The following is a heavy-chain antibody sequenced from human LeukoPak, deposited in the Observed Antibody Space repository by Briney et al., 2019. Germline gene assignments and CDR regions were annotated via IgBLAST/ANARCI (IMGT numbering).Heavy chain of an antibody. CDR1: GYTFTGYY. D-gene: IGHD5-18*01. Sequence: ASVTVSCTASGYTFTGYYMHWVRQAPGQGLEWMGRINPNSGGTNYAQKFQGRVTMTRDTSISTAYMELSRLRSDDTAVYYCAASYGYESFDYWGQGTLVTVSS. CDR2: INPNSGGT. J-gene: IGHJ4*02. CDR3: AASYGYESFDY. V-gene: IGHV1-2*06.